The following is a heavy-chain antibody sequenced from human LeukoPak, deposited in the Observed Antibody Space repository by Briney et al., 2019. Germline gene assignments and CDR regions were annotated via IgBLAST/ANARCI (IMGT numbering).Heavy chain of an antibody. CDR1: GFTFISFS. Sequence: GGSLRFSCAASGFTFISFSMNSVRQAPGEGLEWVSSISSSSSNIYYADSTKRRFTISTDNAMNSLDLQMNSLRADDTAVYYYARELKNAYYYDSSAYSSFDYWGQGPLVTVSS. D-gene: IGHD3-22*01. CDR3: ARELKNAYYYDSSAYSSFDY. V-gene: IGHV3-21*01. CDR2: ISSSSSNI. J-gene: IGHJ4*02.